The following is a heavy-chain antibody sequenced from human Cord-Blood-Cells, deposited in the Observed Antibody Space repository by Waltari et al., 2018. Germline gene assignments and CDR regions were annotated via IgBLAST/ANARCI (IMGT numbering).Heavy chain of an antibody. CDR3: AHQGMTTVTLGSFDI. V-gene: IGHV2-5*02. Sequence: QITLKESGPTLVKPTQTLTLTCTFSGFSLSTSGVGVGWLRQPPGKALEWLALIYWDDDKRYSPSLKSRLTITKDTSKNQVVLTMTNMDPVDTATYYCAHQGMTTVTLGSFDIWGQGTMVTVSS. D-gene: IGHD4-17*01. CDR1: GFSLSTSGVG. CDR2: IYWDDDK. J-gene: IGHJ3*02.